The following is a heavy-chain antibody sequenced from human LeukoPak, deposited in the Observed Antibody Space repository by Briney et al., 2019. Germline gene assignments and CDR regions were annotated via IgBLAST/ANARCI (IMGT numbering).Heavy chain of an antibody. J-gene: IGHJ6*03. V-gene: IGHV4-39*07. Sequence: PSETLSLTCTVSGGSISSSSYYWGWIRQPPGKGLEWIGSIYYSGSTYYNPSLKSRVTISVDTSKNQFSLKLSSVTAADTAVYYCARAIAVAGTVFNYYYYMDVWGKGTTVTVSS. CDR3: ARAIAVAGTVFNYYYYMDV. CDR1: GGSISSSSYY. CDR2: IYYSGST. D-gene: IGHD6-19*01.